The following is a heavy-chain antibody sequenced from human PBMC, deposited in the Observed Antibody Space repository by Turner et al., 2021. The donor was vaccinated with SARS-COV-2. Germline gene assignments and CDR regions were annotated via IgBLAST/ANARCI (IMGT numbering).Heavy chain of an antibody. D-gene: IGHD6-13*01. CDR3: ARGRRGGSSWYNLDY. V-gene: IGHV1-2*02. CDR1: GYTFTGYY. CDR2: INPNSGGT. J-gene: IGHJ4*02. Sequence: QVQLVQSGAEVKKPGASVKVSCKASGYTFTGYYMHWVRQAPGQGLEWMGWINPNSGGTNYAQKFQGRVTMTRDTSISTAYMELSRLRSDDTAVNYCARGRRGGSSWYNLDYWGQGTLVTVSS.